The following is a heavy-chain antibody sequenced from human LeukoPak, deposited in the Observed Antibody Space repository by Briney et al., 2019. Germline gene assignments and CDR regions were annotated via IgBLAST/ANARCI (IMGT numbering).Heavy chain of an antibody. Sequence: SGGSLRLSCAASGFTFSSYSMNWVRQAPGKGLEWVSSISSSSSYIYYADSVKGRFTISRDNAKNSLYLQMNSLRAEDTAVYYCARVTCSGGSCYFDYWGQGTLVTVSS. CDR1: GFTFSSYS. V-gene: IGHV3-21*01. CDR3: ARVTCSGGSCYFDY. CDR2: ISSSSSYI. J-gene: IGHJ4*02. D-gene: IGHD2-15*01.